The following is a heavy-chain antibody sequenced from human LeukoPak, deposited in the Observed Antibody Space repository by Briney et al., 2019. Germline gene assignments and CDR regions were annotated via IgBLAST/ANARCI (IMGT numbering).Heavy chain of an antibody. CDR1: GFSFSNYW. Sequence: GGSLRLSCAASGFSFSNYWMSWVRQAPGKGLEWISYITTSGSSTNYADSVKGRFTISRDNAKNSVVLQMNSLRTEDTAVYYCTRERRGSYHAFDYWGQGTLVTVSS. CDR2: ITTSGSST. CDR3: TRERRGSYHAFDY. J-gene: IGHJ4*02. D-gene: IGHD3-16*02. V-gene: IGHV3-11*01.